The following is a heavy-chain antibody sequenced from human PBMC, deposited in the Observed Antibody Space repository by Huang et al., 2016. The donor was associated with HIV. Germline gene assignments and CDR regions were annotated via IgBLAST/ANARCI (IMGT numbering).Heavy chain of an antibody. CDR2: IYDSGGT. V-gene: IGHV4-39*01. Sequence: QLQLQESGPGLVKPSETLSLTCTVSGGSISSTSYYWGWIRQPPGKGLEWIGCIYDSGGTYYNPSRESRVTISVDTSKNQFSLKLSSGTVADTAVDYCARHSSYLSYYYRSGNPRYYFDFWGQGTLVTVSS. J-gene: IGHJ4*02. CDR1: GGSISSTSYY. CDR3: ARHSSYLSYYYRSGNPRYYFDF. D-gene: IGHD3-10*01.